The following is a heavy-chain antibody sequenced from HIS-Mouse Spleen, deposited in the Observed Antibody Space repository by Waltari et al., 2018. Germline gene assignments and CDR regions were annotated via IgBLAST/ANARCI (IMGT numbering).Heavy chain of an antibody. CDR1: GGSIRSSRYS. J-gene: IGHJ2*01. Sequence: QLQLQESGPGLVKPSETLSLTCPVHGGSIRSSRYSWGWIRQPPGKGLEWIGSIYYSGSTYYNPSLKSRVTISVDTSKNQFSLKLSSVTAADTAVYYCAREIPYSSSWYDWYFDLWGRGTLVTVSS. CDR3: AREIPYSSSWYDWYFDL. D-gene: IGHD6-13*01. V-gene: IGHV4-39*07. CDR2: IYYSGST.